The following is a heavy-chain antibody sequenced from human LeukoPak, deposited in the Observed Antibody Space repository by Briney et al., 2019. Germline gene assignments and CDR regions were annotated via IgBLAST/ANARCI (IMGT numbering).Heavy chain of an antibody. CDR2: ITSSSRYT. V-gene: IGHV3-21*06. J-gene: IGHJ4*02. CDR1: GFSFHDNN. D-gene: IGHD3-10*01. CDR3: ATGPDFSDNRRHQITQYYYDH. Sequence: GGSLRLSCAPSGFSFHDNNMNWVRQAPGRGLEWVSSITSSSRYTFYADSVKGRFTISRDNTRNSLFLQMDSLTSEDPAVYFCATGPDFSDNRRHQITQYYYDHWGQGTLVTVSS.